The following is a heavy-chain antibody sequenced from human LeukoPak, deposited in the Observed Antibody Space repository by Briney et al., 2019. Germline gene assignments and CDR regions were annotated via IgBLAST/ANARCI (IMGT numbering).Heavy chain of an antibody. Sequence: PGGSLRLSCAASGFTVRNNYMNWVRQAPGKGLEWVSGIYSDGSTYYANSVKGRFTISRDNSKNTLYLQMNSLRAEDTAVYYCAKVVVTQYYFDYWGQGTLVTVSS. J-gene: IGHJ4*02. CDR2: IYSDGST. CDR3: AKVVVTQYYFDY. V-gene: IGHV3-53*01. D-gene: IGHD2-21*02. CDR1: GFTVRNNY.